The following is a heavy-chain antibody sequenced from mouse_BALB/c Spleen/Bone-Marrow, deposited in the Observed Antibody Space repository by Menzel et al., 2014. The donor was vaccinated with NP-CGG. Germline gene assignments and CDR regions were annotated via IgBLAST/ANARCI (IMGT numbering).Heavy chain of an antibody. J-gene: IGHJ4*01. CDR2: IAPGSGST. CDR1: GYTFTSYW. CDR3: ARESYYYENYAMDY. D-gene: IGHD1-1*01. Sequence: DLVKPGASVKLSCKASGYTFTSYWINWIKQRPGQGLEWIGRIAPGSGSTYYNEMFKGKATLTVDTSSSTAYIQLSSLSSEDSAVYFCARESYYYENYAMDYWGQEPQSPSPQ. V-gene: IGHV1S41*01.